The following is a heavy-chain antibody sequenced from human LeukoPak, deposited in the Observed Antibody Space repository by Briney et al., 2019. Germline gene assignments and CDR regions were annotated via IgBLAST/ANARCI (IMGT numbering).Heavy chain of an antibody. J-gene: IGHJ5*02. CDR3: ARAQYGDYGEFDP. V-gene: IGHV3-74*01. CDR1: GFTFSSYW. D-gene: IGHD4-17*01. Sequence: GGSLRLSCAASGFTFSSYWVHWVRQAPGKGLVWVSRINSDGSSTSYADSVKGRFTISRDNAKNTLYLQMNSLRAEDTAVYYCARAQYGDYGEFDPWGQGTLVTVSS. CDR2: INSDGSST.